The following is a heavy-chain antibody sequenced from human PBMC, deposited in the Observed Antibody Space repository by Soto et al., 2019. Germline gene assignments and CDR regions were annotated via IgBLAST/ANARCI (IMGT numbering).Heavy chain of an antibody. CDR1: GGSFSGYY. J-gene: IGHJ4*02. V-gene: IGHV4-34*01. D-gene: IGHD3-3*01. CDR3: ARGATFGVVITIDY. Sequence: SETLSLTCAVYGGSFSGYYWSWIRQPPGKGLEWIGEINHSGSTNYNPSLKSRVTISVDTSKNQFSLKLSSVTAADTAVYYCARGATFGVVITIDYWGQGTLVTVSS. CDR2: INHSGST.